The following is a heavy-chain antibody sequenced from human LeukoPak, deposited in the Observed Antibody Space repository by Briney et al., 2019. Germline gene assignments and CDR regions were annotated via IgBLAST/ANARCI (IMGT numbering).Heavy chain of an antibody. J-gene: IGHJ6*03. Sequence: SETLSLTCAVYGGSFSGYYWSWIRQPPGKGLEWIGEINHSGSTNYNPSLKSRVTISVDTSKNQFSLKLSSVTAADTAVYYCARWAGSRISGGYRRQDRSYYYYMDVWGKGTTVTVSS. D-gene: IGHD1-26*01. CDR2: INHSGST. CDR1: GGSFSGYY. V-gene: IGHV4-34*01. CDR3: ARWAGSRISGGYRRQDRSYYYYMDV.